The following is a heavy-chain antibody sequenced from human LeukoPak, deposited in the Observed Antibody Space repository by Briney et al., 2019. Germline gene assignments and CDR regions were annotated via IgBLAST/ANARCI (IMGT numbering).Heavy chain of an antibody. CDR1: GFTFSSYE. J-gene: IGHJ5*02. D-gene: IGHD5-18*01. Sequence: GGSLRLSCAASGFTFSSYEMNWVRQAPGKGLEWVSYISSSGSTIYYADSVKGRFTISRDNAKNSLYLQMNSLRAEDTAVYYCARDLGYSYGLRWFDPWGQGTLVTVSS. CDR2: ISSSGSTI. V-gene: IGHV3-48*03. CDR3: ARDLGYSYGLRWFDP.